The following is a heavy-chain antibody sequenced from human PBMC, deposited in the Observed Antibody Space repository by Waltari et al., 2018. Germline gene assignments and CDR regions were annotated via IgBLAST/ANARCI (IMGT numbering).Heavy chain of an antibody. CDR2: IKSKTDGGTT. D-gene: IGHD3-3*01. Sequence: EVQLVESEGGLVKPGGSLRPSCAASGFPSSNAWMSRVRQAPGKGLEWVGRIKSKTDGGTTDYAAPVKGRFTISRDDAENTLYLQMNSLKTEDTAVYYCATLFGDFWSGYFFDYWGQGTLVTVSS. CDR1: GFPSSNAW. CDR3: ATLFGDFWSGYFFDY. J-gene: IGHJ4*02. V-gene: IGHV3-15*01.